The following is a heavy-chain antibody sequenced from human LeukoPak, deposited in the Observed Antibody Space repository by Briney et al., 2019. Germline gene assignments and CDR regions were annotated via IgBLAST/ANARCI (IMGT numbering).Heavy chain of an antibody. V-gene: IGHV4-59*01. CDR2: IYSSERT. CDR3: AGDSSAKFDY. Sequence: SETLSITCTVSGDSITGYYWIWVRQPPGKGLEWIGHIYSSERTDYNPSLKSRVSISVDTSKNHFSLKLNSVTAADTAVYYCAGDSSAKFDYWGQGILVTVSS. CDR1: GDSITGYY. D-gene: IGHD2-2*01. J-gene: IGHJ4*02.